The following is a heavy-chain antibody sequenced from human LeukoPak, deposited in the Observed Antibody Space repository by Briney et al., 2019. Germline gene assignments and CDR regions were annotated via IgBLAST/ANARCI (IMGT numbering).Heavy chain of an antibody. CDR1: GDTFSTYA. D-gene: IGHD2-2*01. Sequence: GASVKVSCKASGDTFSTYAISWVRQAPGQGLEWMGGIIPIFGTANYAQKFQGRVTITADESTRSAYMELSSLRSEDTAVYYCARSAGGVIVVVTPALSRTRPPYYYYYMDVWGRGTTVTVSS. CDR3: ARSAGGVIVVVTPALSRTRPPYYYYYMDV. CDR2: IIPIFGTA. J-gene: IGHJ6*03. V-gene: IGHV1-69*13.